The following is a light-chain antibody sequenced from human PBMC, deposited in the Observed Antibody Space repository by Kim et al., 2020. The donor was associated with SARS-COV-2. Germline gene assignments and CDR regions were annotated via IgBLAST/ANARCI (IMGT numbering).Light chain of an antibody. CDR1: RSDIGTYNY. J-gene: IGLJ1*01. CDR2: DVV. CDR3: CSYTSSLSYV. Sequence: QSALTQPASASGSPGQSITISCTGTRSDIGTYNYVSWYQQHPGTAPKLIIYDVVKRPSGISSRFSGSKSGNTASLTISGLQAEDEADYHCCSYTSSLSYVFGTVTKVTVL. V-gene: IGLV2-14*03.